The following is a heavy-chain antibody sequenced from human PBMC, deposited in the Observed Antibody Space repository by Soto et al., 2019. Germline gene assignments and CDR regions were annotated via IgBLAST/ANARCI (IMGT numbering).Heavy chain of an antibody. CDR1: GFTFSSYA. Sequence: GGSLRLSCAASGFTFSSYAMSWVRQAPGKGLEWVSAISGSGGSTYYADSVKGRFTISRDNSKNTLYLQMNSLRAEDTAVYYCAKDRPSGWSHRDAFDIWGQGTMVTVSS. CDR2: ISGSGGST. D-gene: IGHD6-19*01. V-gene: IGHV3-23*01. CDR3: AKDRPSGWSHRDAFDI. J-gene: IGHJ3*02.